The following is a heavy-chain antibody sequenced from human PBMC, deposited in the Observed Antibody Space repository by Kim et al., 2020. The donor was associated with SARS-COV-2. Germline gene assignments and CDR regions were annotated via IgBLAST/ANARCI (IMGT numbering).Heavy chain of an antibody. CDR2: INHSGST. CDR1: GGSFSGYY. V-gene: IGHV4-34*01. J-gene: IGHJ6*02. D-gene: IGHD3-10*01. Sequence: SETLSLTCAVYGGSFSGYYWSWIRQPPGKGLEWIGEINHSGSTNYNPSLKSRVTISVDTSKNQFSLKLSSVTAADTAVYYCARSRSKVYYYGMDVWGQGTTVTVSS. CDR3: ARSRSKVYYYGMDV.